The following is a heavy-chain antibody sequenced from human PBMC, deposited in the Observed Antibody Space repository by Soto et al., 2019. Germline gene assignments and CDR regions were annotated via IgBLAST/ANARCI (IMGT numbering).Heavy chain of an antibody. CDR2: ITASGGST. V-gene: IGHV3-23*01. CDR1: DFTFSNFV. J-gene: IGHJ6*02. CDR3: AVHLGQNYYTLDV. Sequence: EVQLLESGGSLMRPGASLRLSCTGSDFTFSNFVMSWVRQVPGKGLEWLSCITASGGSTYYADSVKGRFSVSRDNSKNTLYLQLNSLEAEDTAVYHCAVHLGQNYYTLDVWGRGTTVHVSS.